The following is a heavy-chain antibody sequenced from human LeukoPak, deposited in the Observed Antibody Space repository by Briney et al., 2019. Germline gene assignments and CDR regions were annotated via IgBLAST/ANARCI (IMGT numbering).Heavy chain of an antibody. J-gene: IGHJ6*02. CDR2: ISSRGDTI. D-gene: IGHD3-10*01. CDR1: GFTFSIYN. V-gene: IGHV3-48*03. Sequence: DPGGSLRLSCAASGFTFSIYNMNWIRQAPGKGLEWVSYISSRGDTIYYADSVRGRITISRDNAKKSLFLQMNSLRAEDTAVYYCARDYFGSGSYYNAYYGTDVWGQGTTVTVSS. CDR3: ARDYFGSGSYYNAYYGTDV.